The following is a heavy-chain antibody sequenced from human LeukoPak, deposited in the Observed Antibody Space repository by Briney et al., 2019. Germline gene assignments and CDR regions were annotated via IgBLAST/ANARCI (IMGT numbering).Heavy chain of an antibody. CDR1: GGSISRGAYY. CDR2: IYYSGST. CDR3: ARDLAGVHD. D-gene: IGHD3-10*01. Sequence: SETLSLTCTVSGGSISRGAYYWTWIRQHPGKGLEWIGYIYYSGSTYYNPSLKSRVTISVDTSKNRFSLKLSSVTAADTAVYYCARDLAGVHDWGQGTLVTVSS. J-gene: IGHJ4*02. V-gene: IGHV4-31*03.